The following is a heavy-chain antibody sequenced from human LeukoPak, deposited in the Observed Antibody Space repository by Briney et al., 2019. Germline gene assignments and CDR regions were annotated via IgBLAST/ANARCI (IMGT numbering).Heavy chain of an antibody. CDR1: GGSISYFY. CDR2: IYTSGST. D-gene: IGHD1-26*01. Sequence: SQTLSLTCTVSGGSISYFYWSWIRQPAGKGLEWIGRIYTSGSTNYNPSLKSRVTMSVDTSKKQFSLKLSSVTAADTAVYYCARVRGSSGSYEYYHYMDVWGKGTTVTISS. V-gene: IGHV4-4*07. J-gene: IGHJ6*03. CDR3: ARVRGSSGSYEYYHYMDV.